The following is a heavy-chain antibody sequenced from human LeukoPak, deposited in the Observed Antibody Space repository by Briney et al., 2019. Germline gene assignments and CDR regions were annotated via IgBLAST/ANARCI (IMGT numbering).Heavy chain of an antibody. CDR1: GFTFSSYA. J-gene: IGHJ4*02. CDR3: AKDLVGAFQFDY. CDR2: ISYDGSNK. D-gene: IGHD1-26*01. Sequence: GGSLRLSCAASGFTFSSYAMHWVRQAPGKGLEWVAVISYDGSNKYYADSVKGRFTISRDNSKNTLYLQMNSLRAEDTAVYYCAKDLVGAFQFDYWGQGTLVTVSS. V-gene: IGHV3-30-3*01.